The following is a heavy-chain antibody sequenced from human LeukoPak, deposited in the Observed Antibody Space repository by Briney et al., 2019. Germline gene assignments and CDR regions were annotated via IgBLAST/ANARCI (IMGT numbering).Heavy chain of an antibody. CDR2: ISWNSGSI. CDR1: GFTFDDYA. J-gene: IGHJ6*02. V-gene: IGHV3-9*01. Sequence: TGGSLRLSCAASGFTFDDYAMHWVRQAPGKGLEWVSGISWNSGSIGYADSVKGRFTISRDNAKNSLYLQMNSLRAEDTALYYCAKDIYGDYYYGMDVWGQGTTVTVSS. CDR3: AKDIYGDYYYGMDV. D-gene: IGHD4-17*01.